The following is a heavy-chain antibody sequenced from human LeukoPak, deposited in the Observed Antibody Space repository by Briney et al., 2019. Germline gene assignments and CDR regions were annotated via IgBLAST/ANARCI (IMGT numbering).Heavy chain of an antibody. CDR1: GYTFTSYG. Sequence: ASVKVSCKASGYTFTSYGIIWVRQPPGQGLEWMGWISAYNGNTNYAQKLQGRGTMTTHPSTSPAHIELRSLKPDDTAVYYCARVGLGYSSSWTPDYWGQGTLVTVSS. D-gene: IGHD6-13*01. CDR2: ISAYNGNT. V-gene: IGHV1-18*01. J-gene: IGHJ4*02. CDR3: ARVGLGYSSSWTPDY.